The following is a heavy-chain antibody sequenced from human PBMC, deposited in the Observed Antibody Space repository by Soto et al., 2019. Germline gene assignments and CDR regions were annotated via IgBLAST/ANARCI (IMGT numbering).Heavy chain of an antibody. D-gene: IGHD2-2*01. Sequence: ASVKVSCKASGYSFSAYYMHWVRQAPAQGLEWMGVINPGGGSTSYAQKFQGRITMTRDTSTNTDYMDLTSLTSDDTAVYYCVRKLIVVVPGAPPNNVFDIWGQGTQVIVAS. J-gene: IGHJ3*02. V-gene: IGHV1-46*01. CDR2: INPGGGST. CDR1: GYSFSAYY. CDR3: VRKLIVVVPGAPPNNVFDI.